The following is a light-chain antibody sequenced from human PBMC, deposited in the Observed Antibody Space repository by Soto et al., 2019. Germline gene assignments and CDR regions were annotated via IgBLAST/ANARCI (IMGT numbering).Light chain of an antibody. Sequence: DIVLTQSPGTLSLSPGERATLSCRASQSVSSCYLAWYQQKPGQAPRLLIYGASIRATGIPDRFSGSGSGTDFTLTISRLEPEDFAVYYCQQYGSSPWTFGQGTKVEIK. J-gene: IGKJ1*01. V-gene: IGKV3-20*01. CDR3: QQYGSSPWT. CDR2: GAS. CDR1: QSVSSCY.